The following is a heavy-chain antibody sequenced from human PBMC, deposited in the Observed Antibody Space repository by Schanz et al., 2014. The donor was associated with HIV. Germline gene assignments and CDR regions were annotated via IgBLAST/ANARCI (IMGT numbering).Heavy chain of an antibody. V-gene: IGHV3-23*04. Sequence: VQLVESGGGLVKPGGSLRLSCAASGFTFSTYSMNWVRQAPGKGLEWVSAISGSGLSTYYADSVKGRFTISRDNSKNTMYLQMNSLRAEDTAVYYCANEEVPNDYWGQGTLVTVSS. CDR3: ANEEVPNDY. CDR2: ISGSGLST. CDR1: GFTFSTYS. J-gene: IGHJ4*02.